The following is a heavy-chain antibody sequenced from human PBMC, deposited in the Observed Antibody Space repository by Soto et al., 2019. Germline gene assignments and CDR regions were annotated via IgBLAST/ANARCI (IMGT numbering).Heavy chain of an antibody. CDR3: ARGRVQVVVVPVEFDP. CDR2: ISAYNGNT. CDR1: GYTFTSYG. V-gene: IGHV1-18*01. J-gene: IGHJ5*02. Sequence: GASVKVSCKASGYTFTSYGISWVRQAPGQGLEWMGWISAYNGNTNYAQKLQGRVTMTTDTSTSTAYMELRSLRSDDTAVYYCARGRVQVVVVPVEFDPWGQGTLVTVSS. D-gene: IGHD2-2*01.